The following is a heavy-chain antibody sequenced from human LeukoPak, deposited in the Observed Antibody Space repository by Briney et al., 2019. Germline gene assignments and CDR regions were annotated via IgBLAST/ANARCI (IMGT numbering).Heavy chain of an antibody. CDR2: IYTSGST. Sequence: PSETLSLTCTVSGGSISNYYWSWIRQPAGKGLEWIGRIYTSGSTNYNPSLKSRVTISVDKSKNQFSLKLSSVTAADTAVYYCARAGPVYDSGRFIDYWGQGTLVTVSS. CDR3: ARAGPVYDSGRFIDY. D-gene: IGHD6-19*01. J-gene: IGHJ4*02. V-gene: IGHV4-4*07. CDR1: GGSISNYY.